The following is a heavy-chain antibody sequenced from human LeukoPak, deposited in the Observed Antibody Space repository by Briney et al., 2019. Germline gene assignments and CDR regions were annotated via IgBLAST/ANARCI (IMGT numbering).Heavy chain of an antibody. D-gene: IGHD6-13*01. CDR1: GGSISSYH. CDR3: ARGRSSRQYDY. CDR2: IFYRGNT. Sequence: SETLSLTCTVSGGSISSYHWAWIRQPPGMGLEWIGRIFYRGNTYYNPSLKSRVTLSLDTSKNQFSLKLSSVTAADTAVYYCARGRSSRQYDYWGQGTLVTVSS. V-gene: IGHV4-39*07. J-gene: IGHJ4*02.